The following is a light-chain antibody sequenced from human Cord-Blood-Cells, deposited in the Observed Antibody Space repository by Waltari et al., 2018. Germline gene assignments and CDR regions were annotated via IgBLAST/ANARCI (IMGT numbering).Light chain of an antibody. CDR3: QQYNNWPPWT. J-gene: IGKJ1*01. V-gene: IGKV3-15*01. CDR2: GAS. CDR1: QGVSSN. Sequence: EIVMTQSPATLSVSPGERATLPCRASQGVSSNLAWYQQKPGQAPRLLIYGASTRATGIPARFSGSGSGTEFTLTFSSLQSEDFAVYYSQQYNNWPPWTFGQGTKVEIK.